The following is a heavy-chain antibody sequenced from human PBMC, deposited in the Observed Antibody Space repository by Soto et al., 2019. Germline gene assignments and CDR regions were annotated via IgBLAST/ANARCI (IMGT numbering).Heavy chain of an antibody. J-gene: IGHJ4*02. CDR2: ISGSGGST. D-gene: IGHD2-2*01. CDR1: GFTFSSYA. CDR3: AKDHQLRSGFDY. V-gene: IGHV3-23*01. Sequence: EVQLLESGGGLVQPGGSLRLSCAASGFTFSSYAMSWVRQAPGKGLELVSAISGSGGSTYYADSVKGWFTISRDNSKNTLYLQMNSLRAEDTAVYYCAKDHQLRSGFDYWGQGTLVTVAS.